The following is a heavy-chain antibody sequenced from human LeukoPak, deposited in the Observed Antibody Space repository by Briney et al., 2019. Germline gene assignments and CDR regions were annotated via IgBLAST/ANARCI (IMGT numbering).Heavy chain of an antibody. V-gene: IGHV4-4*07. D-gene: IGHD3-10*01. J-gene: IGHJ3*02. CDR1: GGSISSYY. CDR2: IYTSGST. CDR3: ARVGSMVRGALDAFDI. Sequence: PSETLSLTCTVSGGSISSYYGSWIRQPAGKGLEWIGRIYTSGSTNYNPSLKSRVTMSVDTSKNQFSLKLSSVTAADTAVYYCARVGSMVRGALDAFDIWGQGTMVTVSS.